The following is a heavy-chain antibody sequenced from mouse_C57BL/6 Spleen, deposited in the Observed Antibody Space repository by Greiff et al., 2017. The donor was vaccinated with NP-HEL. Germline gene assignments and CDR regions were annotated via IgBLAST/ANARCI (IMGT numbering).Heavy chain of an antibody. J-gene: IGHJ3*01. D-gene: IGHD2-4*01. CDR3: TRGRGDYTPFAY. Sequence: EVKLLESGAGLVKPGGSLKLSCAASGFTFSSYAMPWVRQTPEQSLEWVAYISRGGDYTYYAETFKGRFTISRDNASNTLYLQMSSLKSEDTAMYYCTRGRGDYTPFAYWGQGTLVTVSA. CDR1: GFTFSSYA. V-gene: IGHV5-9-1*02. CDR2: ISRGGDYT.